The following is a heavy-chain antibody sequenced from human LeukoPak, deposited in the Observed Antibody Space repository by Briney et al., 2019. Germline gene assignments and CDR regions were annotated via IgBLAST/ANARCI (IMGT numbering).Heavy chain of an antibody. CDR2: ISYDGSNK. CDR1: GFTFSSYA. V-gene: IGHV3-30*04. J-gene: IGHJ4*02. Sequence: PGGSLRLSCAASGFTFSSYAMHWVRQAPGKGLEWVAVISYDGSNKYYADSVKGRFTISRDNSKNTLYLQMNSLRAEDTAVYYCAKAGIAVAGQFDYWGQGTLVTVSS. D-gene: IGHD6-19*01. CDR3: AKAGIAVAGQFDY.